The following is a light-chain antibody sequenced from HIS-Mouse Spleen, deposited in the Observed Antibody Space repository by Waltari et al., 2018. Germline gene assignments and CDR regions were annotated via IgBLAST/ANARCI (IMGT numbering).Light chain of an antibody. Sequence: QSALTQPASVSGSPGQSITISCTGTSSDVGSYNLVSWYQQHPGKAPKLMIYEGSKRSSGVSNRFSGSKAGNTASLTSYGLQAEDEADYYCCSYAGSSTWVFGGGTKLTVL. CDR1: SSDVGSYNL. CDR3: CSYAGSSTWV. J-gene: IGLJ3*02. CDR2: EGS. V-gene: IGLV2-23*01.